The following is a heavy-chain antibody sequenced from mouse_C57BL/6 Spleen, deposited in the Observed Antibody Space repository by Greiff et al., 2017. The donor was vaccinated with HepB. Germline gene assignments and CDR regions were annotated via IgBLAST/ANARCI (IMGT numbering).Heavy chain of an antibody. CDR1: GFSLTSYA. CDR2: IWTGGGT. J-gene: IGHJ2*01. D-gene: IGHD1-2*01. V-gene: IGHV2-9-1*01. CDR3: ARNGDYYGRDYFDY. Sequence: VQLVESGPGLVAPSQSLSITCTVSGFSLTSYAISWVRQPPGKGLEWLGVIWTGGGTNYNSALKSRLSISKDNSKSQVFLKMNSLQTDDTAGYYCARNGDYYGRDYFDYWGQGTTLTVSS.